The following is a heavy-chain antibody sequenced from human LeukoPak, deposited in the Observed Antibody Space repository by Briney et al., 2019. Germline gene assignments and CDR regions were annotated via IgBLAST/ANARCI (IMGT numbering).Heavy chain of an antibody. V-gene: IGHV4-59*01. CDR1: GGSISSYY. CDR3: ARSYCGGDCSPAFGI. CDR2: IYYSGST. J-gene: IGHJ3*02. D-gene: IGHD2-21*02. Sequence: SETLSLTCTVSGGSISSYYWSWIRQPPGKGLEWIGYIYYSGSTNYNPSLKSRVTISVDTSKNQFSLKLSSVTAADTAVYYCARSYCGGDCSPAFGIWGQGTMVTVSS.